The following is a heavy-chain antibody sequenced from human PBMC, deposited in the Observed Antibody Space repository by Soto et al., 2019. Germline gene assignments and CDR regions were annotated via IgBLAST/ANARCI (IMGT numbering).Heavy chain of an antibody. CDR2: VYYTGST. V-gene: IGHV4-59*01. Sequence: AETLSLTCSVSGGSISGSYWSWIRQAPGKGLEWLGYVYYTGSTNYSPTLRSRVSISVDTSKNEFSLRLSSVTAADTAVYFCARSVAVPGAHIDYWGQGTQVTVSS. J-gene: IGHJ4*02. D-gene: IGHD6-19*01. CDR1: GGSISGSY. CDR3: ARSVAVPGAHIDY.